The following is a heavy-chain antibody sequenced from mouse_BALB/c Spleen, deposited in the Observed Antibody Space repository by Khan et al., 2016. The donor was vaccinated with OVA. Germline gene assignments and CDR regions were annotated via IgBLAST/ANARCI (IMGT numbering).Heavy chain of an antibody. J-gene: IGHJ2*01. CDR3: ARGNYYGYYIDY. CDR1: GYSITSGYA. V-gene: IGHV3-2*02. Sequence: EVQLVESGPGLVKPSQSLYLTCNVTGYSITSGYAWNGNRKFPGNKLEWMGYISYSGGTSYNPSLKSRISITRDKSKNQFFLQLNTVTTEDTATYYCARGNYYGYYIDYWGQGTTLTVSS. CDR2: ISYSGGT. D-gene: IGHD1-1*01.